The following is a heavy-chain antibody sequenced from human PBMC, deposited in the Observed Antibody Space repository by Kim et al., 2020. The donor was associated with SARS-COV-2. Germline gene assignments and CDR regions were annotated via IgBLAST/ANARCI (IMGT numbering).Heavy chain of an antibody. Sequence: ASVKVSCKASGYTFTNYAINWVRQAPGQGLEWMGWINTKTGNPTYDQGFTGRFVFSLDTSVSTAYLQISSLQAEDTAVYYCARGGDSGWPGRRVFDYWGQGTLVTVSS. CDR1: GYTFTNYA. V-gene: IGHV7-4-1*02. D-gene: IGHD6-19*01. J-gene: IGHJ4*02. CDR2: INTKTGNP. CDR3: ARGGDSGWPGRRVFDY.